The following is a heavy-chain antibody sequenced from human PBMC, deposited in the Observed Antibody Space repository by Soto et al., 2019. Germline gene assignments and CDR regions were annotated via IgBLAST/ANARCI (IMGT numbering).Heavy chain of an antibody. V-gene: IGHV4-59*01. CDR1: GGSISSYY. Sequence: SETLSLTCIVSGGSISSYYWNWIRQPPGKGLEWIGYIDYSGSTNYNPSLKSRVTISLDTSRSQFSLNLSSVTAADTALYYCARQSSFSSNWLLDYWAQRTLVTSPQ. D-gene: IGHD6-13*01. CDR2: IDYSGST. J-gene: IGHJ4*02. CDR3: ARQSSFSSNWLLDY.